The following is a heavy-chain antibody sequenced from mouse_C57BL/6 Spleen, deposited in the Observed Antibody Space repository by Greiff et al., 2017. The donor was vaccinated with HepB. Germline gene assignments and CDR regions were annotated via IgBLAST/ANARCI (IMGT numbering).Heavy chain of an antibody. CDR2: IRLKSDNYAT. CDR1: GFTFSNYW. V-gene: IGHV6-3*01. J-gene: IGHJ2*01. CDR3: TGRITGTGYFDY. Sequence: EVKLVESGGGLVQPGGSMKLSCVASGFTFSNYWMNWVRQSPEKGLEWVAQIRLKSDNYATHYAESVKGRFTISRDDSKSSVYLQMNNLRAEDTGIYYCTGRITGTGYFDYWGQGTTLTVSS. D-gene: IGHD4-1*01.